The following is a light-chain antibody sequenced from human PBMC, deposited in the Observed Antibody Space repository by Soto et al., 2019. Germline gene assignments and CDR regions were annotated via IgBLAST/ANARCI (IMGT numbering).Light chain of an antibody. CDR3: QQYGTPIT. CDR1: QSVSSSH. CDR2: GAS. V-gene: IGKV3-20*01. J-gene: IGKJ5*01. Sequence: EIVLTQSPGTLSLSPGERATLSCRASQSVSSSHVAWSQQKPGQAPMLLICGASSRATGIPDWFSCTGSGTDFTLTFTSLEPEDFAVYYCQQYGTPITFGQGTRLEIK.